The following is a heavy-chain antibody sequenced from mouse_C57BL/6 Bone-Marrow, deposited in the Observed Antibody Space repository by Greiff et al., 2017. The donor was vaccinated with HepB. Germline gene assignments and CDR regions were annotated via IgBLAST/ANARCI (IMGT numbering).Heavy chain of an antibody. CDR3: ARYYYGSSLWYFEV. CDR2: IYPGSGST. CDR1: GYTFTSYW. V-gene: IGHV1-55*01. D-gene: IGHD1-1*01. J-gene: IGHJ1*03. Sequence: QVQLQQPGAELVKPGASVKMSCKASGYTFTSYWITWVKQRPGQGLEWIGDIYPGSGSTNYNEKFKSKATLTVDTSSSTAYMQLSSLTSEDSAVYYCARYYYGSSLWYFEVWGTGTTVTVSS.